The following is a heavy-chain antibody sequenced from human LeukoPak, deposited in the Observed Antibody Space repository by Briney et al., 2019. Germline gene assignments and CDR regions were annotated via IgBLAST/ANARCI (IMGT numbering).Heavy chain of an antibody. CDR3: AKAPYSSGWYPDAFDI. Sequence: GGSLRLSCAASGFTFSSYAMSWVRRAPGKGLEWVSAISGSGGSTYYADSVKGRFTISRDNSKNTLYLQMNSLRAEDTAVYYCAKAPYSSGWYPDAFDIWGQGTMVTVSS. CDR2: ISGSGGST. J-gene: IGHJ3*02. V-gene: IGHV3-23*01. D-gene: IGHD6-19*01. CDR1: GFTFSSYA.